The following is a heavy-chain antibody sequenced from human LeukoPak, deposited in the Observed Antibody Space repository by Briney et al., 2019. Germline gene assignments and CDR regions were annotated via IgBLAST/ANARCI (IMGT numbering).Heavy chain of an antibody. CDR2: IYTSGST. V-gene: IGHV4-4*07. CDR1: GDSISSYY. Sequence: SETLSLTCTVSGDSISSYYWSWIRQPAGKGLEWIGRIYTSGSTNYNPSLKSRVTMSVDTSKNQFSLKLSSVTAADTAVYYCARHQRSRSYYDSSGYLGYWGQGTLVTVSS. J-gene: IGHJ4*02. CDR3: ARHQRSRSYYDSSGYLGY. D-gene: IGHD3-22*01.